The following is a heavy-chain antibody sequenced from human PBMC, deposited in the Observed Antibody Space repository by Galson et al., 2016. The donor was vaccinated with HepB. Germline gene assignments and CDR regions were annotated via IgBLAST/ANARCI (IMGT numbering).Heavy chain of an antibody. CDR3: TRDSGFYGGNSPPDS. Sequence: SLRLSCAVSGFTVSNKYMSWVRQALGKGLEWVAVIWTGGSTNYAASVKGRFTISRDNSKNTLYLQMHSLRAEDTAVYFCTRDSGFYGGNSPPDSWGQGTLVTVPP. D-gene: IGHD4-23*01. CDR2: IWTGGST. V-gene: IGHV3-53*01. CDR1: GFTVSNKY. J-gene: IGHJ4*02.